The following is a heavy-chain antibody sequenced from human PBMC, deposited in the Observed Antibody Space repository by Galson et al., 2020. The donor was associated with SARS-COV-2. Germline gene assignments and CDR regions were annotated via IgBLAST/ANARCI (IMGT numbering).Heavy chain of an antibody. CDR1: GGSISNDAYS. CDR2: MFHSGNT. D-gene: IGHD5-12*01. J-gene: IGHJ6*02. V-gene: IGHV4-30-2*01. Sequence: TLSLTCAVSGGSISNDAYSWSWIRQPPGKGLEWIANMFHSGNTYYNPSLKSRVTISVDRSKNQFSLNLRSVTAADTAVYYCARKVATNNYYFYYGLDVWGQGTTVIVSS. CDR3: ARKVATNNYYFYYGLDV.